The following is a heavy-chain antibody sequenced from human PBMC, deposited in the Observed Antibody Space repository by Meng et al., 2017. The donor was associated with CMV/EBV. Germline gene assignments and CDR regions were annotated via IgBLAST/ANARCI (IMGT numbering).Heavy chain of an antibody. J-gene: IGHJ4*02. D-gene: IGHD2-15*01. CDR3: ASSLTYPDY. CDR1: GGSFSGYY. V-gene: IGHV4-34*01. Sequence: QVQIQQWGARLLTPSETLSLTCAVYGGSFSGYYWSWNRQPPGKGLEWIGEINHSGSTNYNPSLKSRVTISVDTSKNQFSLKLSSVTAADTAVYYCASSLTYPDYWGQGTLVTVSS. CDR2: INHSGST.